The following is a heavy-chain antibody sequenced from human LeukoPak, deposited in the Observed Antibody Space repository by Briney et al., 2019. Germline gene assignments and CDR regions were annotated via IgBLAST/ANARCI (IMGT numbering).Heavy chain of an antibody. D-gene: IGHD6-13*01. J-gene: IGHJ5*02. V-gene: IGHV1-18*01. Sequence: APVKVSCKASGYTFSSHGISWVRQAPGQGPEWRGWISGNNDNTKYAQKVQGRVTMTTDTSTSTAYMELRSLRSDDTAVYYCARDGAGYDSSWGRNNWFDPWGQGTLVTVSS. CDR1: GYTFSSHG. CDR2: ISGNNDNT. CDR3: ARDGAGYDSSWGRNNWFDP.